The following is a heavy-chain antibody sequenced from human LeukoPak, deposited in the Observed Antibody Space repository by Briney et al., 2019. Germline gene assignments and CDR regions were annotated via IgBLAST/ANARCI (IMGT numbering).Heavy chain of an antibody. J-gene: IGHJ6*03. Sequence: SETLSLTCTVSGGSISSYYWSWIRQPAGKGLEWIGRIYTSGGTNYNPSLKSRVTMSVDTSKNQFSLKLSSVTAADTAVYYCARSGYSYGTSYYYYYYMDVWGKGTTVTVSS. V-gene: IGHV4-4*07. CDR3: ARSGYSYGTSYYYYYYMDV. CDR1: GGSISSYY. CDR2: IYTSGGT. D-gene: IGHD5-18*01.